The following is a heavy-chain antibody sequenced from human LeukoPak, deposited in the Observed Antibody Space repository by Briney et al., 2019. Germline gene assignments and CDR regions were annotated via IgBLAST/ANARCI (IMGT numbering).Heavy chain of an antibody. CDR2: INTDGSST. V-gene: IGHV3-74*01. D-gene: IGHD3-10*01. Sequence: GRSLRLSCTTSGFTFSSYWMHWVRQAPGKGLVWVSRINTDGSSTSYADSVKGRFTISRDNAKNTLYLQMNSLGAEDTAVYYCTRDRVIMVRGAESLFGYWGQGTLVTVSS. CDR1: GFTFSSYW. J-gene: IGHJ4*02. CDR3: TRDRVIMVRGAESLFGY.